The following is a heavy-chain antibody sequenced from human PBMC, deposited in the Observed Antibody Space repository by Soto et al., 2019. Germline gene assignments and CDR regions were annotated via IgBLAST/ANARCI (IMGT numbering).Heavy chain of an antibody. CDR3: ARGPVGSSSGAFDI. J-gene: IGHJ3*02. V-gene: IGHV3-66*01. CDR1: GFTVSSNY. Sequence: GGSLRLSCAASGFTVSSNYMSWVRQAPGKGLEWVSVIYSGGSTYYADSVKGRFTISRDNSKNTLYLQMNSLRAEDTAVYYCARGPVGSSSGAFDIWGQGTMVTVSS. CDR2: IYSGGST. D-gene: IGHD6-6*01.